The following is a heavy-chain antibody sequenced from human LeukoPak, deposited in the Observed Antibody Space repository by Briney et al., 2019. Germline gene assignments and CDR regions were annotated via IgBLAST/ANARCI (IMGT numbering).Heavy chain of an antibody. CDR2: VSAYNGNT. D-gene: IGHD2-15*01. J-gene: IGHJ4*02. CDR3: AKAGGYCSGGSCYGGSKDFDY. Sequence: ASVKVSCKASGYTFTSYGISWVRQAPGQGLEWMGWVSAYNGNTNYAQKLQGRVTMTTDTSTSTAYMELRSLRSDDTAVYYCAKAGGYCSGGSCYGGSKDFDYWGQGTLVTVSS. CDR1: GYTFTSYG. V-gene: IGHV1-18*01.